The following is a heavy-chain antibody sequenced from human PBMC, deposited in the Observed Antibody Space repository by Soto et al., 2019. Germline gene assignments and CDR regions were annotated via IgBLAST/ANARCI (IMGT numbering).Heavy chain of an antibody. CDR2: IKSKANSYAT. Sequence: EVQLVESGGGLVQPGGSLKLSCVASGFSFSDSTIQWVRQASGKGLEWVGRIKSKANSYATTYAESVKGRFTFSRDDSKDTAYLQLNSLKTEDTAVYYCSRPRGNGDSDYWGQGTQVTVSS. CDR1: GFSFSDST. V-gene: IGHV3-73*02. CDR3: SRPRGNGDSDY. D-gene: IGHD4-17*01. J-gene: IGHJ4*02.